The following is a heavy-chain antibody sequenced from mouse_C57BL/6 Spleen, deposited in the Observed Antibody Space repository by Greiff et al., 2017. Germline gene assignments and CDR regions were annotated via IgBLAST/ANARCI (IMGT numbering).Heavy chain of an antibody. Sequence: VKLVEPGPELVKPGASVKISCKASGYAFSSSWMNWVKQRPGKGLEWIGRIYPGDGDTNYNGKFKGKATLTVDKSSSTAYMQLSSLTSEDSAVYFCARIYYYYGGFADWGKGTLVTVSA. CDR1: GYAFSSSW. V-gene: IGHV1-82*01. D-gene: IGHD2-4*01. J-gene: IGHJ3*01. CDR3: ARIYYYYGGFAD. CDR2: IYPGDGDT.